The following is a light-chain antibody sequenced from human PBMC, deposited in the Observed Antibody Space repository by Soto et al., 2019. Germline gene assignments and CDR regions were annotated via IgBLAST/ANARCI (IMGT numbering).Light chain of an antibody. CDR1: QSVSSN. CDR2: DAS. V-gene: IGKV3-20*01. J-gene: IGKJ4*01. CDR3: QQFTSYPLT. Sequence: EIVSTQSPDTLSVSPWERATLSCRASQSVSSNLAWYQQKPGQAPRLLIYDASSRATGIPDRFSGGGSGTDFTLTISRLEPEDFAVYYCQQFTSYPLTVGGGTKVDIK.